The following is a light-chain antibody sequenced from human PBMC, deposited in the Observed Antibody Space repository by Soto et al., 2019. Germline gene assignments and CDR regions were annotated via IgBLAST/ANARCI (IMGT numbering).Light chain of an antibody. CDR1: ESIGNY. J-gene: IGKJ4*01. CDR3: QWRSDWPPRLT. CDR2: DAS. V-gene: IGKV3-11*01. Sequence: EVVLTQSAASLSLSPGERATLSYRASESIGNYLAWYQQKLGQAPKLLIYDASHRAIGIPGRFSGDGSGTDFTLTISSLEPEDFAVYYCQWRSDWPPRLTFGGGTKVEIK.